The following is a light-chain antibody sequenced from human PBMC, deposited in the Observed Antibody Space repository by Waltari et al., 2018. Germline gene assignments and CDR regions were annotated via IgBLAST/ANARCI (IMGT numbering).Light chain of an antibody. V-gene: IGLV2-18*02. J-gene: IGLJ2*01. CDR2: DVS. Sequence: QSALTQPPSVSGSPGQSVTISCTGTNSDVGGFNRVSCYQQAPGSAPKLLIYDVSNRPSGVPDRFSGSNSGNTASLTISGLQAEDEADYYCSSYTRRSTLVFGGGTKLTVL. CDR3: SSYTRRSTLV. CDR1: NSDVGGFNR.